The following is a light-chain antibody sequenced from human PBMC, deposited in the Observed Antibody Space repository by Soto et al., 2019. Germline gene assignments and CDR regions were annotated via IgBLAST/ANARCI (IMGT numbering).Light chain of an antibody. J-gene: IGKJ2*01. V-gene: IGKV3-15*01. CDR3: QQYGDWPPDT. Sequence: EIVMTQSPATLSVSPGERATLSCRASQSVSRNLAWYQQKPGQPPRLLIYDASTRATGVPARFGGSGSGTECTRTISGLQSEDFAVYYCQQYGDWPPDTFGQGTKVEI. CDR2: DAS. CDR1: QSVSRN.